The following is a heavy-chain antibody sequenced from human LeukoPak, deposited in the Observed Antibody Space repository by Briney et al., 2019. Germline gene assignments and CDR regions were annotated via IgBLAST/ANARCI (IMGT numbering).Heavy chain of an antibody. Sequence: PGGSLRLSCAASGFTFSSYRLDWVRQAPGKGLEWVSAIGSSGSSTFYADSVKGRFTISRDNSKKTLYLQLNSLRAEDTAVYYCANYSCTSSSCYRYFDCWGQGTLVTVSS. D-gene: IGHD2-2*01. CDR3: ANYSCTSSSCYRYFDC. V-gene: IGHV3-23*01. J-gene: IGHJ4*02. CDR2: IGSSGSST. CDR1: GFTFSSYR.